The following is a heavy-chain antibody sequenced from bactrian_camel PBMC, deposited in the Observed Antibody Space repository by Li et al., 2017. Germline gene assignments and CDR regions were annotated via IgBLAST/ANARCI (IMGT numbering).Heavy chain of an antibody. CDR1: ESTYSTNC. CDR3: ATPVGGNYNKCFAS. CDR2: IWPFSGAT. D-gene: IGHD2*01. Sequence: DVQLVESGGGSVQAGGSLRLSCTASESTYSTNCMGWFRQAPGKEREVVATIWPFSGATYYADSVKGRFTISRDNARNTVYLQMNSLKSEDTALYYCATPVGGNYNKCFASWGQGTQVTVS. J-gene: IGHJ6*01. V-gene: IGHV3S59*01.